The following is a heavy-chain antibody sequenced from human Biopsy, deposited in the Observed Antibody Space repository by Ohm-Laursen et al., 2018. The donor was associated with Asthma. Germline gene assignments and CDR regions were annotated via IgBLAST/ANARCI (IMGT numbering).Heavy chain of an antibody. Sequence: TLSLTCTVSGGSMSSSSYYWGWIRQPPGKGLEWMGSISYTGSAYHNPSLKSRVTISVDTSKNHFSLKLSSVTAADTAVYYCARHSGNYYAQLNYWSQGTLVTVSS. CDR2: ISYTGSA. V-gene: IGHV4-39*01. D-gene: IGHD1-26*01. CDR1: GGSMSSSSYY. J-gene: IGHJ4*02. CDR3: ARHSGNYYAQLNY.